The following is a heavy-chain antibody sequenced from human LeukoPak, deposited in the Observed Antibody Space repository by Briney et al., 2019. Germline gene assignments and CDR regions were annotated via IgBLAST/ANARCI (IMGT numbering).Heavy chain of an antibody. J-gene: IGHJ6*02. CDR1: GGTFSSYA. CDR2: IIPIFGTA. D-gene: IGHD2-15*01. CDR3: GRGPKAGGPHHDMDV. V-gene: IGHV1-69*05. Sequence: SVKVSCKASGGTFSSYAISWVRQAPGQGLEWMGGIIPIFGTANYAQKFQGRATMTTDTSTSTAYMELRSLSSDDTAVYYCGRGPKAGGPHHDMDVWGRGTTVTVSS.